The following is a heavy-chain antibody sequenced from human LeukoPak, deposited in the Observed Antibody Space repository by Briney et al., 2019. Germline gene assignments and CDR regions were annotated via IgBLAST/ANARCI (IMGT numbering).Heavy chain of an antibody. D-gene: IGHD1-26*01. CDR1: GFTFSTYA. V-gene: IGHV3-23*01. CDR2: ISGSGGST. Sequence: GGSLRLSCAASGFTFSTYAMSWVRQAPGKGLEWVSTISGSGGSTYYADSVKGRFTISRDNSKNTLYLQMNSLRAEDTAVYYCAKGRGGSYGYFDYWGQGTQVTVSS. J-gene: IGHJ4*02. CDR3: AKGRGGSYGYFDY.